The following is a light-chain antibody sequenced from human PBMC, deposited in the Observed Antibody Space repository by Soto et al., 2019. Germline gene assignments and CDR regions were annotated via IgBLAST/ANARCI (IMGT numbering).Light chain of an antibody. CDR3: SSYPTTRTIV. CDR1: SSDVGGYNY. J-gene: IGLJ3*02. V-gene: IGLV2-14*01. Sequence: QSALTQPASVSGSPGQSITISCTGTSSDVGGYNYVSWYQQHPGKAPKVMLSEVTNRPSGVSNRFSGSKSGNTASLTISGLQAEDEADYYCSSYPTTRTIVFGGGTKLTVL. CDR2: EVT.